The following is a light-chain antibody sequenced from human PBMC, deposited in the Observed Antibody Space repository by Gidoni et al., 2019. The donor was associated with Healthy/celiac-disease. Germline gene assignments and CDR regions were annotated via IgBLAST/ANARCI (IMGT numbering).Light chain of an antibody. CDR1: QSVSSSY. V-gene: IGKV3-20*01. Sequence: EIVLTQSPGTLSLSPGERATLSCRARQSVSSSYLAWYQQKPGQAPRLLIYGASSRATGIPDRFSGSGSGTDFTLTISRLEPEDFAVYYCQQYGSSPPITFGQGTQLEIK. CDR2: GAS. J-gene: IGKJ5*01. CDR3: QQYGSSPPIT.